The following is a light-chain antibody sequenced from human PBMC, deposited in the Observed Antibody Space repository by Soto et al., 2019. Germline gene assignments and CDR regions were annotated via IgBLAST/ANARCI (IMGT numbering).Light chain of an antibody. CDR1: QPIGTS. CDR3: QQYGSSGT. J-gene: IGKJ1*01. CDR2: AAS. Sequence: DIQMTQSPSSLSASVGDTVTFTCRASQPIGTSLHWYQQKPGKAPKVLISAASRLQSGVPSRFSGSGSGTDFTLTISRLEPEDFAVYYCQQYGSSGTFGQGTKVDI. V-gene: IGKV1-39*01.